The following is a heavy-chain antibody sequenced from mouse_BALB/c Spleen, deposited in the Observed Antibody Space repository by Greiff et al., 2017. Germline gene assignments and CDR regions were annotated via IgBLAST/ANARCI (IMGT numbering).Heavy chain of an antibody. CDR2: ISYSGST. D-gene: IGHD2-14*01. V-gene: IGHV3-2*02. CDR1: GYSITSDYA. CDR3: ARERYDAWFAY. J-gene: IGHJ3*01. Sequence: VQLQQSGPGLVKPSQSLSLTCTVTGYSITSDYAWNWIRQFPGNKLEWMGYISYSGSTSYNPSLKSRISITRDTSKNQFFLQLNSVTTEDPATYYCARERYDAWFAYWGQGTLVTVSA.